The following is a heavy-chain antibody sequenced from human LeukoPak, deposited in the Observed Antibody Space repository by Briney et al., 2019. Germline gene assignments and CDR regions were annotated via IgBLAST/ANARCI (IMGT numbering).Heavy chain of an antibody. D-gene: IGHD6-13*01. J-gene: IGHJ6*02. CDR1: GGSISSYY. CDR3: ARDLQVIHIAAAGPYYYYGMDV. Sequence: SETLSLTCTVSGGSISSYYWSWIRQPPGKGLEWIGYIYYSGSTNYNPSLKSRVTISVDTSKNQFSLKLSSVTAADTAVYYRARDLQVIHIAAAGPYYYYGMDVWGQGTTVTVSS. V-gene: IGHV4-59*01. CDR2: IYYSGST.